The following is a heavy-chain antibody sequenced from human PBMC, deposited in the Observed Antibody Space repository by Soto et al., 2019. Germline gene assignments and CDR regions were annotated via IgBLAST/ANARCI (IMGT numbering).Heavy chain of an antibody. CDR2: ISAGSGTI. J-gene: IGHJ4*02. Sequence: VQLVESGGGLVQPGGSLRLSCAASGRFTFSTYSMNWVRQPPGKGLEWVSYISAGSGTIYYADSVKGRFTISRDNAKNSLYLQMNSLRDEDTAVYYCASSNSFDYWGQGTLVTVSS. CDR1: GRFTFSTYS. CDR3: ASSNSFDY. V-gene: IGHV3-48*02.